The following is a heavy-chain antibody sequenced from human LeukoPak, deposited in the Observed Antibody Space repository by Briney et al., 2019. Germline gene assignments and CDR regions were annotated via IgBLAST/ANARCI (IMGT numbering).Heavy chain of an antibody. J-gene: IGHJ4*02. CDR3: ATGGGIAVAHA. V-gene: IGHV4-39*01. CDR2: IYHSGTT. D-gene: IGHD6-19*01. CDR1: GGSISSSRNY. Sequence: SETLSLTCTVSGGSISSSRNYWGWIRRPPGKGLEWIASIYHSGTTYYNPSLKSRVTIFVHTSDNQFSLKLSSVTAADTAAYYCATGGGIAVAHAWGQGIVVTVSS.